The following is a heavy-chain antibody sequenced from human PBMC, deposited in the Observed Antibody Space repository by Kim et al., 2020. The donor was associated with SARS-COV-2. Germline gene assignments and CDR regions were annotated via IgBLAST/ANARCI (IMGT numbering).Heavy chain of an antibody. CDR3: ARGDGYSLDFDY. V-gene: IGHV4-61*01. D-gene: IGHD2-15*01. J-gene: IGHJ4*02. CDR2: IYYSGSN. CDR1: GGSLSTGSYF. Sequence: SETLSLTCTVSGGSLSTGSYFWSWIRQPPGKGLEWIAYIYYSGSNDYNPSLKSRVTISVDTSKNQFSLQLYSVTAADTAVYYCARGDGYSLDFDYWGQGT.